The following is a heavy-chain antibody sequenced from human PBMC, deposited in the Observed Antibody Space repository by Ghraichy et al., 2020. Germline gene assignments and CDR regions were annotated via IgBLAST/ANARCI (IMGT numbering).Heavy chain of an antibody. CDR1: GFTVSSNY. V-gene: IGHV3-66*01. CDR2: IYSGGST. CDR3: ARDPGERWYFDL. D-gene: IGHD7-27*01. Sequence: GALRLSCAASGFTVSSNYMSWVRQAPGKGLEWVSVIYSGGSTYYADSVKGRFTISRDNSKNTLYLQMNSLRAEDTAVYYCARDPGERWYFDLWGRGTLVTVSS. J-gene: IGHJ2*01.